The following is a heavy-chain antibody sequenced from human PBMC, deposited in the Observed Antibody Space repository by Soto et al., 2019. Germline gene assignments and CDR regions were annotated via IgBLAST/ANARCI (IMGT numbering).Heavy chain of an antibody. CDR1: GFSLSNYA. J-gene: IGHJ4*02. CDR3: ARDCSSSSCSVWHY. D-gene: IGHD2-2*01. Sequence: EVQLLESGGDLVQSGGSLRHSCADSGFSLSNYAMTWVRQAPGKGLEWVSGITGSADKTYYADSVKGRFIISRDNSKNPLYLQMNGLRAEDTALYYCARDCSSSSCSVWHYWGQGTLVTVSS. V-gene: IGHV3-23*01. CDR2: ITGSADKT.